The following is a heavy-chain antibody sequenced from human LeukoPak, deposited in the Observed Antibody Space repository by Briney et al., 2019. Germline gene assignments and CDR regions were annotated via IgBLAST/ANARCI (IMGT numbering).Heavy chain of an antibody. CDR3: ARDNSVGDYAWWFDP. CDR1: GYTFTNCD. D-gene: IGHD1-26*01. CDR2: MNPNSGNT. Sequence: ASVKVSCKASGYTFTNCDINWVRQATGQGLEWMGWMNPNSGNTGYAQKFQGRVTITRNTSINTAYIELSSLRSEDTAVYYCARDNSVGDYAWWFDPWGQGTLVTVSS. J-gene: IGHJ5*02. V-gene: IGHV1-8*03.